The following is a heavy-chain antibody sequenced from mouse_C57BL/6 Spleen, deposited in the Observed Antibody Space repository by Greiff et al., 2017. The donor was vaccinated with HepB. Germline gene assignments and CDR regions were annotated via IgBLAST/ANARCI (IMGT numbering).Heavy chain of an antibody. D-gene: IGHD1-1*01. V-gene: IGHV1-81*01. Sequence: QVQLQQSGAELARPGASVKLSCKASGYTFTSYGISWVKQRTGQGLEWIGEIYPRSGNTYYNEKFKGKATLTADKSSSTAYMELRSLTSEDPAVYFCARIITTVVDPYYCDYWGQGTTLTVSS. J-gene: IGHJ2*01. CDR3: ARIITTVVDPYYCDY. CDR1: GYTFTSYG. CDR2: IYPRSGNT.